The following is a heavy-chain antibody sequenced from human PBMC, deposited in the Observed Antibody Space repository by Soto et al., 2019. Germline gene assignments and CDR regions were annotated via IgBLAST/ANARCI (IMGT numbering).Heavy chain of an antibody. J-gene: IGHJ4*02. CDR2: ITDNGGST. V-gene: IGHV3-23*01. CDR1: GFTFSRDG. Sequence: EVQLLESGGGLVQAGGSLRLSCAASGFTFSRDGMSWVRQAPGKGLEWVSLITDNGGSTYYADSVKDRFTISRDNTKNTLFLQMNSLRAEDTAVYYCAKERATTTAFDYWGQGALVTVSS. CDR3: AKERATTTAFDY. D-gene: IGHD4-17*01.